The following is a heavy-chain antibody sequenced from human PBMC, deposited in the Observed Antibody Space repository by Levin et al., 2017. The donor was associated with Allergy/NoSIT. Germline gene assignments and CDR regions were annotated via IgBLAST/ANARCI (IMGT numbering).Heavy chain of an antibody. Sequence: GESLKISCAASGLTFSNYGIHWVRQAPGKGLEWVAVISSDGSNRYYADSVKGRFTISRDNSRNTLYLQMSNLRLEDTAIYYCAKDQGPYYYYGMDVWGQGTTVTVSS. V-gene: IGHV3-30*18. J-gene: IGHJ6*02. CDR3: AKDQGPYYYYGMDV. CDR2: ISSDGSNR. CDR1: GLTFSNYG.